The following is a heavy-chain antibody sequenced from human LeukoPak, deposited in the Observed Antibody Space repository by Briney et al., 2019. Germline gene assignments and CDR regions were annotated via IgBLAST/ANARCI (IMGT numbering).Heavy chain of an antibody. D-gene: IGHD1-26*01. J-gene: IGHJ4*02. CDR2: ISAYNGNT. CDR3: ARDISLLPADY. Sequence: SVKVSRKASVYTFTSYGISWVRQDPGQRLEWMGWISAYNGNTNYAQNLQSRVNMTTDTSTSTAYMELRSLRSDDTAVYYCARDISLLPADYWGQGTLVTVSS. V-gene: IGHV1-18*01. CDR1: VYTFTSYG.